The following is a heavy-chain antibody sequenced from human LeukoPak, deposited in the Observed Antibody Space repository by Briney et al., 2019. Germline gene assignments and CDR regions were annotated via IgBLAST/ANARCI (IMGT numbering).Heavy chain of an antibody. J-gene: IGHJ3*02. V-gene: IGHV3-11*04. CDR3: ARQAIFGLWREGAFDI. Sequence: PGGSLRLSCAASGFTFSDYYMSWIRQAPGKGLEWVSYISSSGSTIYYADSVKGRFTISRDNAKNSLYLQMNSLRAEDTAVYYCARQAIFGLWREGAFDIWGQGTMVTVSS. D-gene: IGHD3-3*02. CDR1: GFTFSDYY. CDR2: ISSSGSTI.